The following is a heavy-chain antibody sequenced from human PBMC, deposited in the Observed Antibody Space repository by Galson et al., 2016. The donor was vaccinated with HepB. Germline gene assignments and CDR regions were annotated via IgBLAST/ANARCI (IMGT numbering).Heavy chain of an antibody. J-gene: IGHJ6*03. CDR2: ISPSAGST. D-gene: IGHD6-6*01. V-gene: IGHV1-46*01. Sequence: SVKVSCKASGYTFTSYYMHWVRQAPGQGLEWMGIISPSAGSTSYAQKFQGRVTVTRDTSTSTVFMELSSLRSEDTAVYYCARDPSGIAARRKAEGGFNHYMDVWGKGTTVTVSS. CDR3: ARDPSGIAARRKAEGGFNHYMDV. CDR1: GYTFTSYY.